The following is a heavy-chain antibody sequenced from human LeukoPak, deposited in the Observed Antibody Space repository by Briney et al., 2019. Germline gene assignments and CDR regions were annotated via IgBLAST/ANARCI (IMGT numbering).Heavy chain of an antibody. D-gene: IGHD6-13*01. V-gene: IGHV1-69*01. CDR1: GXXSXXX. Sequence: GXXSXXXISWVRQAPGQGLEWMGGIIPIFGTANYAQKFQGRVTITADESTSTAYMELSSLRSEDTAVYYCARSIAAAGALLVYFDYWGQGTLVTVSS. CDR3: ARSIAAAGALLVYFDY. J-gene: IGHJ4*02. CDR2: IIPIFGTA.